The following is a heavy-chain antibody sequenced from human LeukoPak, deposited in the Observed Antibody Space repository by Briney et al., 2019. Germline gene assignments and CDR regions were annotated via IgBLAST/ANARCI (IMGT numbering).Heavy chain of an antibody. Sequence: SETLSLTCTVSGGSISSGGYYWSWIRQHPGKGLEWIGYIYYSGSTYYNPSLKSRVSISVDTSKNQFSLKLSSVTAADTAVYFCATDRWRDDSSGYRAMDVWGQGTAVTASS. CDR1: GGSISSGGYY. V-gene: IGHV4-31*03. D-gene: IGHD3-22*01. CDR3: ATDRWRDDSSGYRAMDV. J-gene: IGHJ6*02. CDR2: IYYSGST.